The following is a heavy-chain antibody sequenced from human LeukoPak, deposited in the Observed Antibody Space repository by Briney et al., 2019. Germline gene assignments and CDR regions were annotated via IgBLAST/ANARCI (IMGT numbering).Heavy chain of an antibody. CDR1: GFTFNNYG. V-gene: IGHV3-33*06. CDR3: AKDRGNDHTSGSDY. Sequence: GGSLRLSCAASGFTFNNYGMHWVRQAPGKGLDWVAVIWYDGSDKYYADSVKGRFTISRDNSKNTLFLQMNSLRADDTAVYYCAKDRGNDHTSGSDYWGQGTLVTVSS. D-gene: IGHD1-1*01. CDR2: IWYDGSDK. J-gene: IGHJ4*02.